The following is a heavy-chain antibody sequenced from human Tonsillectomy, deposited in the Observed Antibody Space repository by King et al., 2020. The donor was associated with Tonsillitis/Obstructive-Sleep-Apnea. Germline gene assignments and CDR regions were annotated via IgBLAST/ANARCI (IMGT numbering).Heavy chain of an antibody. J-gene: IGHJ4*02. CDR1: GGSISSGGYY. V-gene: IGHV4-31*03. D-gene: IGHD5-18*01. CDR2: IYYSGST. CDR3: ARVDTAMGSGPFFDY. Sequence: QLPLQESGPGLVKPSQTLSLTCTVSGGSISSGGYYWSWIRQHPGKGLEWIGYIYYSGSTYYNPSLKSRVTISVDTSKNQFSLKLSSVTAADTAVYYCARVDTAMGSGPFFDYWGQGTLVTVSS.